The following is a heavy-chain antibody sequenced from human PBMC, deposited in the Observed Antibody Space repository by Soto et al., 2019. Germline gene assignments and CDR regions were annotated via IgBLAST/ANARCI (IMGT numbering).Heavy chain of an antibody. D-gene: IGHD4-17*01. CDR2: IYYSGST. V-gene: IGHV4-39*01. J-gene: IGHJ3*02. Sequence: QLQLQESGPGLVKPSETLSLTCTVSGGSISSSGYCWGWVRQPPGKGLEWIGNIYYSGSTYYNPSLNSRVTISVDTSKNQFSLKLRPVTAADTAVYYCARQPDYGDYVWEAFDIWGQGTMVTVSS. CDR3: ARQPDYGDYVWEAFDI. CDR1: GGSISSSGYC.